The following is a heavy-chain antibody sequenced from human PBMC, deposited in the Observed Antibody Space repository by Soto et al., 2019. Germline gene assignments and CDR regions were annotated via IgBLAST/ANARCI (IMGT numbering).Heavy chain of an antibody. J-gene: IGHJ6*02. Sequence: QLVESGGRGVQPGRSLRLSCEASEFTFSSYAMHWVHQAPGRGLEWVALISFDGRKEYYADSVKGRFIVSRDNSRSMVYLQMDSLRPDDTAIYYCARPTPRWSYHYGMDVWAQGTTVTVSS. CDR3: ARPTPRWSYHYGMDV. CDR2: ISFDGRKE. V-gene: IGHV3-30*03. D-gene: IGHD2-15*01. CDR1: EFTFSSYA.